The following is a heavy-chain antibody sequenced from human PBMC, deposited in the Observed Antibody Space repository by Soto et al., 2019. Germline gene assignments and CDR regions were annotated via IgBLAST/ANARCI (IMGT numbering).Heavy chain of an antibody. Sequence: SVKVSCKESGGTFSSYAIAWVRQAPGQGLEWMGGIIPIFGIPNYTQKFQGRVAITADESTNTAYMELSSLRSDDTAVYYCAKAAQTRFNWNDLGNWFDPWGQGTLVTVSS. CDR2: IIPIFGIP. CDR3: AKAAQTRFNWNDLGNWFDP. D-gene: IGHD1-1*01. V-gene: IGHV1-69*13. J-gene: IGHJ5*02. CDR1: GGTFSSYA.